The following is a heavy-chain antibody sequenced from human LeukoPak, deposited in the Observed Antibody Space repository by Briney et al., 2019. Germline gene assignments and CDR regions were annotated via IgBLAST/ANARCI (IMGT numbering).Heavy chain of an antibody. CDR2: TNPTGGST. CDR3: ARTAARRFDY. J-gene: IGHJ4*02. D-gene: IGHD6-6*01. Sequence: ASVKVSCKASGYTFPSYFMHWVRQAPGQGLEWMGITNPTGGSTTYAQKFQGRVTMTRDTSTSTAYMELSSLRSDDTAVYYCARTAARRFDYWGQGTLVTVSS. V-gene: IGHV1-46*01. CDR1: GYTFPSYF.